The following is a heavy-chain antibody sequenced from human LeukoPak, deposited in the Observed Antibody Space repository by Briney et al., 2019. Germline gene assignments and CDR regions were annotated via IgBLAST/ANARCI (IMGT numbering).Heavy chain of an antibody. CDR3: ARHGSGRYYPAEGRVDY. Sequence: ASVKVSCKASGYTFTSYYLYWVRQAPGQGLEWMGVINPSGGSTTSAQKFQGRVTMTRDTSTSTVYMELSSLRSEDTAVYYCARHGSGRYYPAEGRVDYWGQGTLVTVSS. CDR1: GYTFTSYY. CDR2: INPSGGST. J-gene: IGHJ4*02. V-gene: IGHV1-46*03. D-gene: IGHD3-10*01.